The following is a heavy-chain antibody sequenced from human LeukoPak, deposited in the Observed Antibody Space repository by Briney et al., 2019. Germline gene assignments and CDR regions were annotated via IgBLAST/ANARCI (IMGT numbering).Heavy chain of an antibody. CDR1: GGTFSSYA. Sequence: GASVKVSCKASGGTFSSYAISWVRQAPGQGLEWMGRIVPIFGTANYAQKFQGRVTITTDESTSTAYMELSSLRSEDTAVYYCARVREMATMYYLDYWGQGTLVTVSS. CDR2: IVPIFGTA. V-gene: IGHV1-69*05. D-gene: IGHD5-24*01. J-gene: IGHJ4*02. CDR3: ARVREMATMYYLDY.